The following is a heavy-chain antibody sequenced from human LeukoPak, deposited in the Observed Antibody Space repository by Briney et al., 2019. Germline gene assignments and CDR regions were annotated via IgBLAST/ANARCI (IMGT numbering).Heavy chain of an antibody. D-gene: IGHD3-3*01. CDR2: ISYDGSDK. J-gene: IGHJ6*02. Sequence: PGRSLRLSCAASGFTFSSYGMHWVRQAPGKGLEWVADISYDGSDKYYADSVKGRFTISRDNSKNTLYLQMNSLRGEDTAVLYCAKDFAPLGMDVWGQGTTVTVSS. CDR1: GFTFSSYG. CDR3: AKDFAPLGMDV. V-gene: IGHV3-30*18.